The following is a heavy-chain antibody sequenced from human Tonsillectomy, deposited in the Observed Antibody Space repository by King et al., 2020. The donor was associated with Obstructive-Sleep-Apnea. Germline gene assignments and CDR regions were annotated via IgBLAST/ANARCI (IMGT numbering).Heavy chain of an antibody. J-gene: IGHJ4*02. V-gene: IGHV3-7*01. Sequence: DVQLVESGGGLVQPGGSLRLSCAASGFTFSSYWMSWVRQAPGEGLEWGANIKQDGGETYYVDSVKGRFTISRDNAKNSLYLQMNSLRAEDTAVYYCARVPQYYFDYWGQGTLVTVSS. CDR3: ARVPQYYFDY. CDR1: GFTFSSYW. CDR2: IKQDGGET.